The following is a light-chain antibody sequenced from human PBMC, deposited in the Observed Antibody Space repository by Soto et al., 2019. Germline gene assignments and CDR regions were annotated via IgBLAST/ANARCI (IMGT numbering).Light chain of an antibody. CDR2: NVN. V-gene: IGLV2-14*01. CDR1: SSDVGNYNY. Sequence: QSALTQSASVSGSPGQSITISCTGTSSDVGNYNYVSWYQRHPGEVPKLIIFNVNNRPSGVSNRFSGSKSGNTASLTISGLQAEDEADYYCSSFTSSTTYVFGTGTKVTV. J-gene: IGLJ1*01. CDR3: SSFTSSTTYV.